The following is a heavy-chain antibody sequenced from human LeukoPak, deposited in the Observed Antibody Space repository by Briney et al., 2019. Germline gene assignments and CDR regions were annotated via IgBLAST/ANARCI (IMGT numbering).Heavy chain of an antibody. CDR2: ISAYNGNT. CDR1: GYTFTSYG. CDR3: ARDGTDIYYYYGMDV. V-gene: IGHV1-18*01. Sequence: ASVKVSCKASGYTFTSYGISGVRQAPGQGLEWMGWISAYNGNTNYAQKLQGRVTMTTDTSTSTAYMELRSLRSDDTAVYYCARDGTDIYYYYGMDVWGQGTTVTVSS. J-gene: IGHJ6*02.